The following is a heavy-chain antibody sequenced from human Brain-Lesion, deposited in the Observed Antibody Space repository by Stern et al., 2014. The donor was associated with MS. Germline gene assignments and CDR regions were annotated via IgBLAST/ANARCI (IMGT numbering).Heavy chain of an antibody. CDR1: GYTVTDLS. CDR2: FDPEDGET. J-gene: IGHJ4*02. V-gene: IGHV1-24*01. D-gene: IGHD1-26*01. CDR3: ATLSPGAGGNYYRHFDY. Sequence: QVQLGQSGAEVKKPGASVKVSCKVSGYTVTDLSMHWVRQAPRKGLEWMGGFDPEDGETIYAQKFQGRVTMTEDTSTDTAYMELSSLRSEDTAVYYCATLSPGAGGNYYRHFDYWGQGTLVTVSS.